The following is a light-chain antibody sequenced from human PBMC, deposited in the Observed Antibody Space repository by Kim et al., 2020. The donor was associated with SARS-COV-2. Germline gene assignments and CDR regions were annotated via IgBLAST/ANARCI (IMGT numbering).Light chain of an antibody. CDR3: NSRDSSGNHLGV. V-gene: IGLV3-19*01. Sequence: LGQTVRITCQGDGLRRYYASWYQQKPGQAPVLVIYGKNNRPSGIPDRFSGSSSGNTASLTITGAQAEDEADYYCNSRDSSGNHLGVFGGGTQLTVL. J-gene: IGLJ3*02. CDR1: GLRRYY. CDR2: GKN.